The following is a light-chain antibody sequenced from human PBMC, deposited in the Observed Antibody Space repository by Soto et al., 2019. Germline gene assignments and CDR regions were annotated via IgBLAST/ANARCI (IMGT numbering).Light chain of an antibody. V-gene: IGKV3-11*01. CDR3: QQRSNWPRT. J-gene: IGKJ1*01. Sequence: ESVVTQCPATLSFSPCEIAALSGGCIQRVSSYLAWYQQKPGQAPRLLIYDASNRATGIPARFSGSGSGTDFTLTTSSLEPEDFAVYYCQQRSNWPRTFGQGTKVDIK. CDR1: QRVSSY. CDR2: DAS.